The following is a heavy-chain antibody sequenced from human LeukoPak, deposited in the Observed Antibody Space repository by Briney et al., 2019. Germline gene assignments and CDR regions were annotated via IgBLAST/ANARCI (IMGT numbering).Heavy chain of an antibody. CDR1: GYTFTSYD. CDR3: ARPYCSSTSCSNYFDY. CDR2: IIPIFGTA. Sequence: SVKVSCKASGYTFTSYDINWVRQATGQGLEWMGWIIPIFGTANYAQKFQGRVTITADESTSTAYMELSSLRSEDTAVYYCARPYCSSTSCSNYFDYWGQGTLVTVSS. J-gene: IGHJ4*02. V-gene: IGHV1-69*13. D-gene: IGHD2-2*01.